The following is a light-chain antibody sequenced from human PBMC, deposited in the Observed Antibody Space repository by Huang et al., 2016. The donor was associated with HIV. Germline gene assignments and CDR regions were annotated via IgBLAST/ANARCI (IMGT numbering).Light chain of an antibody. CDR3: QQSYSTPPT. J-gene: IGKJ1*01. Sequence: DIQMTQSPSSLSASVGDKVTITCRASQSISSYLNWYKQKIGKAPKLLIYAASSLQSGVPSRFSGSGSGTDFTLTISSLQPEDFATYYCQQSYSTPPTFGQGTKVEIK. CDR2: AAS. V-gene: IGKV1-39*01. CDR1: QSISSY.